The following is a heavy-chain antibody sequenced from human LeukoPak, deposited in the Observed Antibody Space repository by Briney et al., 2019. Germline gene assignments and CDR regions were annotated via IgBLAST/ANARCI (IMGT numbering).Heavy chain of an antibody. V-gene: IGHV3-66*01. J-gene: IGHJ4*02. CDR1: GFTVSSNY. D-gene: IGHD6-13*01. Sequence: GGSLRLSCAASGFTVSSNYMSWVRQAPGKGLEWVSVIYSGGSTYYADSVKGRFTISRDNSKNTLYLQVNSLRAEDTAVYYCARERGAAAYYFDYWGQGTLVTISS. CDR2: IYSGGST. CDR3: ARERGAAAYYFDY.